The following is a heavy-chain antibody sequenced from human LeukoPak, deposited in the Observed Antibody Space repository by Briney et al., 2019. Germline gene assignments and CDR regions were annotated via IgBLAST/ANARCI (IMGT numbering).Heavy chain of an antibody. J-gene: IGHJ4*02. CDR2: IHPSAGTT. Sequence: ASVKVSCKPSGYTFTSYYIHWVRQAPGQGLEWMGLIHPSAGTTSYAQKFQGRVTMTRDTPTSTVYMELSSLRSEDTAVYYCAREGLGETYFESWGRGILVTVSS. D-gene: IGHD3-10*01. V-gene: IGHV1-46*01. CDR1: GYTFTSYY. CDR3: AREGLGETYFES.